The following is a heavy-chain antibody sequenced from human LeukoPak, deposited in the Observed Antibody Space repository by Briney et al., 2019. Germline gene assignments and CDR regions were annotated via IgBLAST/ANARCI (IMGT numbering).Heavy chain of an antibody. D-gene: IGHD3-22*01. CDR3: ARSYYDSSGYYDY. V-gene: IGHV4-59*08. Sequence: PSETLSLICTVSGGSISKYCWSWIRQPPEKGLEWIGNIYYSGGTNYNPSLKSRITISVDTFKNQFSLNLTSVTAADTAIYYCARSYYDSSGYYDYWGQGTLVTVSS. J-gene: IGHJ4*02. CDR1: GGSISKYC. CDR2: IYYSGGT.